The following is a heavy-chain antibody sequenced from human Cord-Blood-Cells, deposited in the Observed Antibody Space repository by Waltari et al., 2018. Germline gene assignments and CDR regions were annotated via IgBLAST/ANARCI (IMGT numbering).Heavy chain of an antibody. J-gene: IGHJ4*02. CDR3: ARQNIEYSSSFFDY. V-gene: IGHV4-39*01. CDR1: GGSIRSRSYY. Sequence: LQLQESGPGLVKPSETLSLTCTVSGGSIRSRSYYWGWIRQPPGKGLEWIGSIYYSGSTYYNPSLKSRVTISVDTSKNQFSLKLSSVTAADTAVYYCARQNIEYSSSFFDYWGQGTLVTVSS. D-gene: IGHD6-6*01. CDR2: IYYSGST.